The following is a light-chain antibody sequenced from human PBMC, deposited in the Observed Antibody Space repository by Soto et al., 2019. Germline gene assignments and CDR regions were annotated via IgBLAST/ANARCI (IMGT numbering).Light chain of an antibody. CDR1: QSVSNS. J-gene: IGKJ4*01. V-gene: IGKV3-11*01. Sequence: EIVLTQSPATLSLSPGERATLSCRASQSVSNSLAWYQQKPGQAPRLLIYDASNRATGIPARFSGSGSGPDFTLTISSLEPEDIAVYYCQQRSNWRVTFGGGTKVEIK. CDR2: DAS. CDR3: QQRSNWRVT.